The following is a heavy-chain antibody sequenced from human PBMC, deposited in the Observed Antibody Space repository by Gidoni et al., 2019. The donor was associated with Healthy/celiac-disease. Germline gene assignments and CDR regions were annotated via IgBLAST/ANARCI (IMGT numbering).Heavy chain of an antibody. J-gene: IGHJ4*02. CDR1: GSTVTSYG. D-gene: IGHD6-13*01. CDR3: ARSYSSSWYCDY. Sequence: QVQLVQSEAEVKKTGASVKDSGKASGSTVTSYGSSWVRQAPGQGLEWMGWISAYNGNTHYAQKLQGRVTMTTSTSTSTAFMELSSLSSDDSAVYYCARSYSSSWYCDYWGQGTLVTVSS. V-gene: IGHV1-18*01. CDR2: ISAYNGNT.